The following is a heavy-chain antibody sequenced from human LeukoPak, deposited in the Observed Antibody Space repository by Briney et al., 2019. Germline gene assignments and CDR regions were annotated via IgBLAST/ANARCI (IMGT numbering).Heavy chain of an antibody. Sequence: GGSLRLSCAASGFTFSDYYMSWIRQAPGKGLEWVSYISSSGSTIYYADSVKGRFTISRDNAKNSLYLQMNSLRAEDTAVYNCARFGYCSSTSCFRSDYYYGMDVWGQGTTVTVSS. D-gene: IGHD2-2*01. CDR3: ARFGYCSSTSCFRSDYYYGMDV. CDR1: GFTFSDYY. J-gene: IGHJ6*02. V-gene: IGHV3-11*01. CDR2: ISSSGSTI.